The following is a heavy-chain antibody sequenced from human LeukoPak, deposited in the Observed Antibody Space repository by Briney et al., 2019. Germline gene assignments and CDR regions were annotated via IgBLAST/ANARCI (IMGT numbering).Heavy chain of an antibody. Sequence: SVKVSCKASGGTFSSYAISWVRQAPGQGLEWMGRIIPILGIANYAQKFQGRVTITADKSTSTAYMELSSLRSEDTAVYYCAGGDPEVRVPGDYWGQGTLVTVSS. CDR2: IIPILGIA. CDR3: AGGDPEVRVPGDY. CDR1: GGTFSSYA. D-gene: IGHD3-10*01. J-gene: IGHJ4*02. V-gene: IGHV1-69*04.